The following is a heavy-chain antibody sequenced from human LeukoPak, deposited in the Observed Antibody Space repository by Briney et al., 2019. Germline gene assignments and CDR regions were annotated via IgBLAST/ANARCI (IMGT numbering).Heavy chain of an antibody. J-gene: IGHJ4*02. CDR2: IYYSGST. D-gene: IGHD1-26*01. Sequence: SETLSLTCTVSGGSISSSSYYWGWIRQPPGKGLEWIGGIYYSGSTYYNPSLKSRVTISVDTSKNQFSLKLSSVTAADTAVYYCASEWESNYFDYWGQGTLVTVSS. CDR1: GGSISSSSYY. CDR3: ASEWESNYFDY. V-gene: IGHV4-39*01.